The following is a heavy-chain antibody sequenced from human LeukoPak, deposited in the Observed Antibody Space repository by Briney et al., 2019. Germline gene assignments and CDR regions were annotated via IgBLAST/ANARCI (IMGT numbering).Heavy chain of an antibody. D-gene: IGHD7-27*01. CDR3: ARRRLNWGAFDI. CDR2: INHSGST. Sequence: SETLSLTCTVSGGNIISRSHYWGWIRQPPGKGLEWIGEINHSGSTNYNPSLKSRVTISEDMSKNQFSLKLSSVTAADTAVYYCARRRLNWGAFDIWGQGTMVTVSS. J-gene: IGHJ3*02. CDR1: GGNIISRSHY. V-gene: IGHV4-39*01.